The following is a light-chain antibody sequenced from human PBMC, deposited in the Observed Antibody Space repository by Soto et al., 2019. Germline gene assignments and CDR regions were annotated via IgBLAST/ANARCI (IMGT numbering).Light chain of an antibody. CDR2: GTS. J-gene: IGKJ2*01. CDR1: QSVGRN. V-gene: IGKV3-15*01. CDR3: QQYNNWPYT. Sequence: EIVMTQSPVALSVSPGESAALSCRASQSVGRNFAWYQQRPGQAPRVLIYGTSTRATGVPARFSGSGSGTDFTLTISSLQSEDFAVYYCQQYNNWPYTFGLGTRLEIK.